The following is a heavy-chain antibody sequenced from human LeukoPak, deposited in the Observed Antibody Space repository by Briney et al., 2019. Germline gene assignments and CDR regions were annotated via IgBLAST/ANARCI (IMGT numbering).Heavy chain of an antibody. CDR1: GGSISSSSYY. J-gene: IGHJ4*02. D-gene: IGHD3-10*01. Sequence: SETLSLTCTVSGGSISSSSYYWGWIRQPPGKGLEWIGSIYYSGSTYYNPSLRSRVTISVDTSKNQFSLKLSSVTAADTAVYYCARVSYGSGSYSPHFDYWGQGTLVTVSS. CDR3: ARVSYGSGSYSPHFDY. V-gene: IGHV4-39*07. CDR2: IYYSGST.